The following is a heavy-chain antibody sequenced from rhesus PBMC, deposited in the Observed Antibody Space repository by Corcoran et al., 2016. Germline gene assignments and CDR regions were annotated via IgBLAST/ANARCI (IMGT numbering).Heavy chain of an antibody. CDR2: IYVSGRTT. V-gene: IGHV4S11*01. Sequence: QVQLQESGPGLVKPSETLSLTCTVSGGSISGYYWNWIRQPPGKGLEWIGNIYVSGRTTNYNPSLKSRVTLSVDTSKNQLSLKLSSVTAADTAVYYCARRFDYWGQGVLVTVSS. CDR3: ARRFDY. CDR1: GGSISGYY. J-gene: IGHJ4*01.